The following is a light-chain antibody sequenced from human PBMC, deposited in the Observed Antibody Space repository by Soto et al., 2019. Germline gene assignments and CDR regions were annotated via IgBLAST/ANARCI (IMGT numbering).Light chain of an antibody. Sequence: QSALTQPASVSGSPGQSITISCTGTSSDVGGYNYVSWYQQHPGKAPKLMIYAVTDRPSGVSSRFSGSKSGNTASLTISGLQAGDEADYYCSSYTSSSTYVFGTGTKVTVL. CDR1: SSDVGGYNY. V-gene: IGLV2-14*01. J-gene: IGLJ1*01. CDR3: SSYTSSSTYV. CDR2: AVT.